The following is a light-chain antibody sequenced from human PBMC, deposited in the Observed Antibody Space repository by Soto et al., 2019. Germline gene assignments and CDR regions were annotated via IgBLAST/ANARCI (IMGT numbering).Light chain of an antibody. CDR1: RTVNSQ. Sequence: EIVFTQPPASVSLSPGGRATLSCRASRTVNSQLAWYQQKPGQAPRLLIYDTFNRAAGIPARFSGSETGTDFTLTINXLEPEDSAVYYCQQRWDWPLTFGGGTKV. CDR2: DTF. CDR3: QQRWDWPLT. V-gene: IGKV3-11*01. J-gene: IGKJ4*01.